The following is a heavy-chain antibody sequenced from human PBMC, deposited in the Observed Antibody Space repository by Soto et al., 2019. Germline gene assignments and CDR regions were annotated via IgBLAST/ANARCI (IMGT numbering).Heavy chain of an antibody. V-gene: IGHV2-5*02. J-gene: IGHJ2*01. CDR1: GFSLDTPGVA. CDR3: AHMADLGSFYWYFDL. Sequence: QITLVESGPTLVKPTQTLTLTCTFSGFSLDTPGVAVGWIRQPPGKALEWLAHIYWDEDKRYRPSLETRLSITKDASKSQVVLRMTYMDPLDTGTYYCAHMADLGSFYWYFDLWGRGTLVTVSS. D-gene: IGHD3-10*01. CDR2: IYWDEDK.